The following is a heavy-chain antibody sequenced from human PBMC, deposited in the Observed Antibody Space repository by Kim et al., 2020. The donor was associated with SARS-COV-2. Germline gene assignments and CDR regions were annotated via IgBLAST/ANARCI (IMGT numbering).Heavy chain of an antibody. CDR3: ARDTRSMATPLLYYYYYGMDV. D-gene: IGHD5-12*01. V-gene: IGHV3-7*03. CDR2: IKQDGSEK. CDR1: GFTFSSYW. J-gene: IGHJ6*02. Sequence: GGSLRLSCAASGFTFSSYWMSWVRQAPGKGLEWVANIKQDGSEKYYVDSVKGRFTISRDNAKNSLYLQMNSLRAEDTAVYYCARDTRSMATPLLYYYYYGMDVWGQGTTVTVSS.